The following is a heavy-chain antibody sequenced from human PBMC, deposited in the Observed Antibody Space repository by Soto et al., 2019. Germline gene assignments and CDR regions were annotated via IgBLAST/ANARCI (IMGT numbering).Heavy chain of an antibody. Sequence: QVQLQQWGAGLLKPSETLSLTCAVYGGSFSGYYWSWIRQPPGKGLEWIGEINHSGSTNYNPSLKSRVTISVDTSKNQCALKLSSVTAADTAVYYCATRYCSGGSCYYFDYWGQGTLVTVSS. D-gene: IGHD2-15*01. V-gene: IGHV4-34*01. CDR2: INHSGST. CDR3: ATRYCSGGSCYYFDY. CDR1: GGSFSGYY. J-gene: IGHJ4*02.